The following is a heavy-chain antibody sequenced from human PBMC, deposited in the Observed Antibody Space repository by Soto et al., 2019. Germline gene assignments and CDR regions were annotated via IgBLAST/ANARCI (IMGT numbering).Heavy chain of an antibody. J-gene: IGHJ4*02. V-gene: IGHV4-59*01. CDR3: ARGREYSSSGDFDC. CDR1: GGSISPYY. Sequence: QVQLQESGPGLVKPSETLSLTCTVSGGSISPYYWSWIRQTPGMGLEWIAYIYHSGSTNYKPSLKSRVTVSVDTSKNQFSLQLSSVTAADTAVYFCARGREYSSSGDFDCWGRGTLVTVSS. D-gene: IGHD6-6*01. CDR2: IYHSGST.